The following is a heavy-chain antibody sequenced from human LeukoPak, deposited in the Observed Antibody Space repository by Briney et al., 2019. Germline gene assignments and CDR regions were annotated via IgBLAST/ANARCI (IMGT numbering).Heavy chain of an antibody. Sequence: GPSLRPSWDAAGFSFSTYSMNWVRQPPRDGLGLVSSIRGTSNYIYYAESLKGRFTISRDNAKNSLYLQMNSLRAEDTAVYYCARAYSRGSGYSYYFDYWGQGTLVTVSS. CDR1: GFSFSTYS. J-gene: IGHJ4*02. CDR3: ARAYSRGSGYSYYFDY. D-gene: IGHD5-12*01. CDR2: IRGTSNYI. V-gene: IGHV3-21*01.